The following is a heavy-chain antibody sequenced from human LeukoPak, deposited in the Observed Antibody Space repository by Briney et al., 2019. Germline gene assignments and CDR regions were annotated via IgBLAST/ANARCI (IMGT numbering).Heavy chain of an antibody. Sequence: GGSLRLSCAASRFIFSSYNMNWVRQAPGKGLEWVSSISSSSSYIYYADSVKGRFTISRDNAKNSLYLQMNSLRAEDTAVYYCARDRIGYYYYGMDVWGQGTTVTVSS. CDR1: RFIFSSYN. D-gene: IGHD3-16*02. J-gene: IGHJ6*02. CDR2: ISSSSSYI. V-gene: IGHV3-21*01. CDR3: ARDRIGYYYYGMDV.